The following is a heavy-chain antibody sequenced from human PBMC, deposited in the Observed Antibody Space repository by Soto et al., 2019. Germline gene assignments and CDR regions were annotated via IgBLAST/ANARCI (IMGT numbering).Heavy chain of an antibody. Sequence: SETLSLTCTVSGGSISSSSYYWGWIRQPPGKGLEWIGSIYYSGSTYYNPSLKSRVTISVDTSKNQFSLKLSSVTAADTAVYYCARQTLFVYNWFDPWGQGTLVTVSS. CDR1: GGSISSSSYY. D-gene: IGHD3-3*01. V-gene: IGHV4-39*01. CDR2: IYYSGST. CDR3: ARQTLFVYNWFDP. J-gene: IGHJ5*02.